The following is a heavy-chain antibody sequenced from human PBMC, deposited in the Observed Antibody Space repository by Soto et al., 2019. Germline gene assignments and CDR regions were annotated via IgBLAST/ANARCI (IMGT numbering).Heavy chain of an antibody. Sequence: EVQLVESGGGLVQPGGSLRLSCAASGFTVSSNYMSWVRRAPGKGLEWVSVIYSGGSTYYADSVKGRFTISRDNSQNTLYLQMNSLRAEDTAVYYCASLRSRLPWGQGTLVTVSS. D-gene: IGHD5-12*01. CDR2: IYSGGST. V-gene: IGHV3-66*01. J-gene: IGHJ5*02. CDR1: GFTVSSNY. CDR3: ASLRSRLP.